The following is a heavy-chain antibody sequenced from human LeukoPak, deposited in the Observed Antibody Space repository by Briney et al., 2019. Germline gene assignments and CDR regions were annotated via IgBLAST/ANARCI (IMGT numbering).Heavy chain of an antibody. Sequence: GGSLRLSCAASGFTFSGYAMSWVRQAPGKGLEWVAVISYDGSNKYYADSVKGRFTISRDNSKNTLYLQMNSLRAEDTAVYYCARVPLWSMHSFDYWGQGTLVTVSS. V-gene: IGHV3-30-3*01. CDR2: ISYDGSNK. CDR1: GFTFSGYA. CDR3: ARVPLWSMHSFDY. D-gene: IGHD3-16*01. J-gene: IGHJ4*02.